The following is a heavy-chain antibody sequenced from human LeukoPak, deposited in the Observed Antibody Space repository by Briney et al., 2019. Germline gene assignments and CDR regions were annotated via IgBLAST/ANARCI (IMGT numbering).Heavy chain of an antibody. Sequence: PSETLSLTCAVYGGSFSGYYWSWIRQPPGKGLEWIGEINHSGSTNYNPSLKSRVTISVDTSKNQFSLKLSSGTAADTAVYYCARTSRRTYSSSLLFDYWGQGTLVTVSS. CDR2: INHSGST. CDR1: GGSFSGYY. CDR3: ARTSRRTYSSSLLFDY. D-gene: IGHD6-6*01. V-gene: IGHV4-34*01. J-gene: IGHJ4*02.